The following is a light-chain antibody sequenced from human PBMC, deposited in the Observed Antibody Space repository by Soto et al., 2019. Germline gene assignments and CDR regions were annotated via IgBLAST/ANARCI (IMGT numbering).Light chain of an antibody. Sequence: QSVLAQPPSASGSPGQSVTISCTGTSSDVGGYPYVSWYQQHPGEAPKLIIYEVSKRPSGVPDRFSASKSGNTASLTVSGLQAEDEADYYCISYAGSDNFVLGTGTKVTVL. CDR2: EVS. CDR1: SSDVGGYPY. CDR3: ISYAGSDNFV. V-gene: IGLV2-8*01. J-gene: IGLJ1*01.